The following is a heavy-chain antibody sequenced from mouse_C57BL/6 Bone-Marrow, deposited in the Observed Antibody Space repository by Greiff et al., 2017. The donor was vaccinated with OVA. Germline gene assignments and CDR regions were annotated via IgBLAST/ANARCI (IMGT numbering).Heavy chain of an antibody. Sequence: QVQLMESGAELVRPGASVKLSCKASGYTFTDYYINWVQQRPGQGLEWIARIYPGSGNTYYNEKFKGKATLTAEKSSSTAYMQLSSLTSEDSAVYFCARGYYGSSLFAYWGQGTLVTVSA. D-gene: IGHD1-1*01. CDR2: IYPGSGNT. CDR3: ARGYYGSSLFAY. V-gene: IGHV1-76*01. J-gene: IGHJ3*01. CDR1: GYTFTDYY.